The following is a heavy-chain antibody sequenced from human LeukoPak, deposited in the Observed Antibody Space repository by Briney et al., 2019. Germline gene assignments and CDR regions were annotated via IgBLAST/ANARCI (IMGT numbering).Heavy chain of an antibody. CDR3: ATDRGIAASGVLDY. J-gene: IGHJ4*02. CDR2: VDPEDGET. Sequence: ASVKVSCKVSGYTFTDYYMHWVQQAPGKGLEWMGLVDPEDGETIYAEKFQGRVTITADTSTDTAYMELSSLRSEDTAVYYCATDRGIAASGVLDYWGQGTVATVSS. V-gene: IGHV1-69-2*01. CDR1: GYTFTDYY. D-gene: IGHD6-13*01.